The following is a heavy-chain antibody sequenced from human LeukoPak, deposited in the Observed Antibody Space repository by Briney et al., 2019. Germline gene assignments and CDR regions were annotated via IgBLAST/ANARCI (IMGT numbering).Heavy chain of an antibody. D-gene: IGHD1-1*01. CDR1: GFIFSDYW. V-gene: IGHV3-7*01. J-gene: IGHJ4*02. CDR3: ARVRGYNPNYFDY. CDR2: MNRDGSEK. Sequence: TGGSLRLSCAASGFIFSDYWMTWVRQAPGKGLEWVANMNRDGSEKHYVDSVKGRFTISRDNANNLLFLQMNSLRAEDTAVYYCARVRGYNPNYFDYWGQGTLVTVSS.